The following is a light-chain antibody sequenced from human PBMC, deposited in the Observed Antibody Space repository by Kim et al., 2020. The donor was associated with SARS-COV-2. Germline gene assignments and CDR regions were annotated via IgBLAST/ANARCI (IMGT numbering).Light chain of an antibody. J-gene: IGKJ1*01. CDR1: QSINIW. Sequence: EDRVTITCRASQSINIWLAWYQQKPGKAPNLLIYDASILEYGVPSRFSGSGSGTQFTLPISSLQPDDFATYYCQEYKSDSWTFGQGTKVYIK. V-gene: IGKV1-5*01. CDR3: QEYKSDSWT. CDR2: DAS.